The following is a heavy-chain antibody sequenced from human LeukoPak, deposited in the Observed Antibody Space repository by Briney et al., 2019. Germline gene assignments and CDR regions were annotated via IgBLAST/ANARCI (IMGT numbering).Heavy chain of an antibody. CDR2: IYTSGST. CDR3: ARDGRFPPEVLPRYFDY. Sequence: PSETLSLTCTFSGGSISSFYWSWIRQPAGKALEWIGRIYTSGSTNYNPSLKSRVTISVDTSKNQFSLKLSSVTAADTAVYYCARDGRFPPEVLPRYFDYWGQGTLVTVSS. CDR1: GGSISSFY. D-gene: IGHD1-26*01. V-gene: IGHV4-4*07. J-gene: IGHJ4*02.